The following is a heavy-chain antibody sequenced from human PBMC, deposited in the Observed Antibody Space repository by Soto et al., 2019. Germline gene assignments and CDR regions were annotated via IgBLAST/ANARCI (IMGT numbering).Heavy chain of an antibody. J-gene: IGHJ6*02. Sequence: QVHLVQSGVEVKKPGASVKVSCTAHGYNLREYGVRWLRQVPGQGFEWMGWISGDNVNRRSSQRFQDRLTMTTVTSTNTASMELRSLRSEDTAVYFCGREGQQLAQEQYFQFNGVDVWGQGTSVTVSS. V-gene: IGHV1-18*01. CDR2: ISGDNVNR. CDR1: GYNLREYG. CDR3: GREGQQLAQEQYFQFNGVDV. D-gene: IGHD6-13*01.